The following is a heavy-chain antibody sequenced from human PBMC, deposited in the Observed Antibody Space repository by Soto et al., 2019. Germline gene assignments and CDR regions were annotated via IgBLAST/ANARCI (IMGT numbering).Heavy chain of an antibody. J-gene: IGHJ4*02. CDR3: ASNYGSRYRAVDS. V-gene: IGHV1-69*02. CDR2: VNPILSMS. CDR1: GDTFNFYS. Sequence: QVQLVQSGAEVKSAGSSVKVSCKASGDTFNFYSINWVRQAPGLGLEWVGRVNPILSMSNYAQRFQGRVTMTADKSTCTAYMDLSSVSSGDTAIYYCASNYGSRYRAVDSWGQGALVTVSS. D-gene: IGHD3-10*01.